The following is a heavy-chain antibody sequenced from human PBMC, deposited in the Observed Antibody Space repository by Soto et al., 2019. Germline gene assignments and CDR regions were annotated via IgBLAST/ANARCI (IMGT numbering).Heavy chain of an antibody. J-gene: IGHJ4*02. D-gene: IGHD6-13*01. V-gene: IGHV3-15*07. Sequence: EVQLVESGGGLVKPGGSLRLSCAASGFTFSNAWMNWVRQAPGKGLEWVGRTKRKIDGETTEYASPVKDRFTISRDDSKNTMFLQMNSLETEDTGVYYCTTYSGSSPEWGQGTLVTVSS. CDR1: GFTFSNAW. CDR3: TTYSGSSPE. CDR2: TKRKIDGETT.